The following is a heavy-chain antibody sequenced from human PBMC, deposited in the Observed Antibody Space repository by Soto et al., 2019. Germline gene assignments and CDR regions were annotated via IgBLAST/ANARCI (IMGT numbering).Heavy chain of an antibody. J-gene: IGHJ4*02. V-gene: IGHV5-51*01. D-gene: IGHD6-6*01. CDR2: IYPGDSDT. CDR1: GYSFTSYW. Sequence: GESLKISCKGSGYSFTSYWIGWVRQMPGKGLEWMGIIYPGDSDTRYSPSFQGQVTISADKSISTAYLQWSSLKASDTAMYYCARAFLAARHSGFRLDYWGQGTLVTVSS. CDR3: ARAFLAARHSGFRLDY.